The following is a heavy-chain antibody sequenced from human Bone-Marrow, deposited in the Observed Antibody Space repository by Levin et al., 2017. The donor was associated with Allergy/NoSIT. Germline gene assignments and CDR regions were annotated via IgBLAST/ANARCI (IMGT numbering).Heavy chain of an antibody. CDR3: ARDLVKSDYDPLPDY. CDR1: GFIFSRYW. D-gene: IGHD5-12*01. Sequence: HPGGSLRLSCVASGFIFSRYWMSWVRQTPGKRLEWVANIKHDGSAKYYVDSVKGRFTVSRDNAKNSLYLQMDSLRAEDTAVYFCARDLVKSDYDPLPDYWGQGTLVTVSS. V-gene: IGHV3-7*01. CDR2: IKHDGSAK. J-gene: IGHJ4*02.